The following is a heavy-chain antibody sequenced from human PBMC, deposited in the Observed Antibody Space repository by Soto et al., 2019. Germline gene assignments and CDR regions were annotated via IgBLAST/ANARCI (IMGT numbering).Heavy chain of an antibody. CDR2: ISGSGGST. Sequence: GGSLRLSCAASGSTFSSYAMSWVRQAPGKGLEWVSAISGSGGSTYYADSVKGRFTISRDNSKNTLYLQMNSLRAEDTAVYYCARGRGYSSSWSIYYFDFWGQGTQVTVSS. D-gene: IGHD6-13*01. J-gene: IGHJ4*02. CDR3: ARGRGYSSSWSIYYFDF. V-gene: IGHV3-23*01. CDR1: GSTFSSYA.